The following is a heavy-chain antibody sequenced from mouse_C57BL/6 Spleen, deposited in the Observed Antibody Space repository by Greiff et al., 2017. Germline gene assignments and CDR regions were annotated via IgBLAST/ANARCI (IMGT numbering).Heavy chain of an antibody. D-gene: IGHD1-1*01. J-gene: IGHJ1*03. CDR1: GFTFSSYA. Sequence: EVQRVESGEGLVKPGGSLKLSCAASGFTFSSYAMSWVRQTPEKRLEWVAYISSGGDYIYYADTVKGRFTISRDNARNTLYLQMSSLKSEDTAMYYCTRDHDDGSSYGYFDVWGTGTTVTVSS. CDR2: ISSGGDYI. V-gene: IGHV5-9-1*02. CDR3: TRDHDDGSSYGYFDV.